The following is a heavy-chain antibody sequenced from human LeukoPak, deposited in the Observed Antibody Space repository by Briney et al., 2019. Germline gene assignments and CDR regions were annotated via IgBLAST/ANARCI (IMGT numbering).Heavy chain of an antibody. CDR3: AREPNFDWLFHDAFDI. Sequence: GGPLRLSCEAPGFTSITYTMHWVPPAPGKGREWVAVISYDGSNKYYADSVKGRFTISRDNSKNTLYLQMNSLRAEDTAVYYCAREPNFDWLFHDAFDIWGQGTMVTVSS. CDR2: ISYDGSNK. CDR1: GFTSITYT. D-gene: IGHD3-9*01. V-gene: IGHV3-30*04. J-gene: IGHJ3*02.